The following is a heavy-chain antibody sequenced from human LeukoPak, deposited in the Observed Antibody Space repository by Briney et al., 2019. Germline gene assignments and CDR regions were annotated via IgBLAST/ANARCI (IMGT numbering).Heavy chain of an antibody. CDR2: IKEDGSEK. J-gene: IGHJ4*02. CDR1: AFTFSSYW. CDR3: ARGGYSSSWYISRDY. Sequence: GGSLRLSCAASAFTFSSYWMTWVRQAPGKGLEWVANIKEDGSEKYYVDPVKGRFTISRDNAKNSLYLQMNSLRAEDTAVYYCARGGYSSSWYISRDYWGQGTLVTVSS. D-gene: IGHD6-13*01. V-gene: IGHV3-7*01.